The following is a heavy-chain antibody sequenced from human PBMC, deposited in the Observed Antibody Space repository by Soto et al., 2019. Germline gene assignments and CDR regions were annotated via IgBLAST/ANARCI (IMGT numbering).Heavy chain of an antibody. Sequence: QVQLVQSGAEVKKPGSSVKVSCKASGGTFSSYAISWVRQAPGQGLEWRGGIIPIFGTANYAEKFQGRVTITAEESTSTAYMELSSLRSEDTAVYYCARGLADSGWSGSGFDYWCQGTLVTVSS. D-gene: IGHD6-19*01. CDR1: GGTFSSYA. CDR2: IIPIFGTA. V-gene: IGHV1-69*01. CDR3: ARGLADSGWSGSGFDY. J-gene: IGHJ4*02.